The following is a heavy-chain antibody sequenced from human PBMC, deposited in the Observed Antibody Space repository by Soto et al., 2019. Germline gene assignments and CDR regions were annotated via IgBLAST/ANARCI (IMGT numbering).Heavy chain of an antibody. V-gene: IGHV1-8*01. CDR3: TGRTDRSRPHYLDY. Sequence: ASVKVSCKASGFTFTTYDIHWVRQATGQGLEWRGWMSPNSGNSGYAQKFQGRVTMTRNTSISTTYMVLSSLTSEDTAVYYCTGRTDRSRPHYLDYRAQGTLVTVSS. CDR2: MSPNSGNS. J-gene: IGHJ4*02. CDR1: GFTFTTYD.